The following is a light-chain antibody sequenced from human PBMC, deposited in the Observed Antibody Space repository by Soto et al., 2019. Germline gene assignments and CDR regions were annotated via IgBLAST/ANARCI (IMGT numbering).Light chain of an antibody. CDR3: QQYYSFPSS. CDR2: AAS. V-gene: IGKV1D-8*01. CDR1: QGISSY. J-gene: IGKJ1*01. Sequence: VIWMTQSPSLLSASTGDRVTISCRMSQGISSYLARYQQKRGKDPERLIYAASTFHSGVPSSFSVSGSGSDFTLTISCLQSEDFATYECQQYYSFPSSFSQGTKVEIK.